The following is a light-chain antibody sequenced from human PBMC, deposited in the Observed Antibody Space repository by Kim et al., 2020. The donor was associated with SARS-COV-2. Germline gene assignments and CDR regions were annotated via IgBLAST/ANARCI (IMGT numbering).Light chain of an antibody. CDR1: KLGDKY. CDR2: QDT. Sequence: SYELTQPPSVSVSPGQTATITCSGDKLGDKYVCWYQQKPGQSPILVIYQDTKRPSGIPERFSGSNPGNTATLTISGTQAMDEADYYCQAWATSTVVFGGG. V-gene: IGLV3-1*01. CDR3: QAWATSTVV. J-gene: IGLJ2*01.